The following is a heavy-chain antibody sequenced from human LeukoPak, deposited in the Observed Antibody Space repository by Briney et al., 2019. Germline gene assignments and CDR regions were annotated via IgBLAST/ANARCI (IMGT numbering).Heavy chain of an antibody. D-gene: IGHD6-13*01. V-gene: IGHV4-38-2*02. J-gene: IGHJ4*02. CDR2: ISHRGNT. Sequence: PSETLSLTCTVSDYSMSSDYYWGWIRPPPGKGLEWIGTISHRGNTYYNPSLKSRVTISVDTSKNQFSLKLSSVTAADTAVYYCARSAQTDSSSCYFDYWGPGTLVTVS. CDR1: DYSMSSDYY. CDR3: ARSAQTDSSSCYFDY.